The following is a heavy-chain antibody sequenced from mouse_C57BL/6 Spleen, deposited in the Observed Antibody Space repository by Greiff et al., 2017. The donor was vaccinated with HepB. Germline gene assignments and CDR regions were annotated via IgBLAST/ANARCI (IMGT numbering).Heavy chain of an antibody. V-gene: IGHV3-6*01. CDR1: GYSITSGYY. CDR3: ARAVDYGSSYAWYFDV. J-gene: IGHJ1*03. D-gene: IGHD1-1*01. CDR2: ISYDGSN. Sequence: EVQLQQSGPGLVKPSQSLSLTCSVTGYSITSGYYWNWIRQFPGNKLEWMGYISYDGSNNYNPSLKNRISITRDTSKNQFFLKLNSVTTEDTATYYCARAVDYGSSYAWYFDVWGTGTTVTVSS.